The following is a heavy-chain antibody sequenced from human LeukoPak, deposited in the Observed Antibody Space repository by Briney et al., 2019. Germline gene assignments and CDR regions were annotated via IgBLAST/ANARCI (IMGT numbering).Heavy chain of an antibody. D-gene: IGHD1-26*01. CDR2: FYTGGTT. CDR1: GGSVTQYH. V-gene: IGHV4-4*07. CDR3: ATVEVGTVDVFDI. J-gene: IGHJ3*02. Sequence: SETLSLTCTVPGGSVTQYHWSWIRAPAEKGLEWIARFYTGGTTNYNPSLNGRATMSVDTSKNHFSLKLTSVTAADTAIYYCATVEVGTVDVFDIWGQGTMVTVSS.